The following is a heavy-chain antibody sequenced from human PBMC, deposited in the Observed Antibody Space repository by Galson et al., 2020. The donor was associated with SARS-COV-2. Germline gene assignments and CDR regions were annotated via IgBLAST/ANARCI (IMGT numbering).Heavy chain of an antibody. Sequence: TGGSLRLSCAASGFTFSSYAMHWVRQAPGKGLEGVAVIPYDGSNKYYADSVKGRFTTSRDNSKNTLYLQMNSLRPEDTAVYYCARDMGGYYGPWGQGTLVTVSS. J-gene: IGHJ5*02. CDR3: ARDMGGYYGP. V-gene: IGHV3-30-3*01. CDR2: IPYDGSNK. CDR1: GFTFSSYA. D-gene: IGHD3-22*01.